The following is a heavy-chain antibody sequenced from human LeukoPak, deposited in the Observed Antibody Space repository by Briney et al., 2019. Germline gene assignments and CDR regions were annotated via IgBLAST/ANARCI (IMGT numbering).Heavy chain of an antibody. CDR1: GYTFTSYY. Sequence: ASVKVPCKVSGYTFTSYYMHWVRRAPGQGLEWMGIINPSGGSTNYAQKFKGRFTMTRDTSTSTVYMELSSLRSEDTAVYYCARDDNRYFDPSYYFDYWGQGTLVTVSS. CDR3: ARDDNRYFDPSYYFDY. D-gene: IGHD3-9*01. J-gene: IGHJ4*02. V-gene: IGHV1-46*01. CDR2: INPSGGST.